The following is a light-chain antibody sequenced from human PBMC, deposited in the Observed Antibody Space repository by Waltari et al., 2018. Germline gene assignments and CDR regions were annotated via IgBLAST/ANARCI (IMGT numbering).Light chain of an antibody. Sequence: EIVLTQSPGTLSLFRGERATLSCRASQSVHNNYLAWYQQKPGHAPRLLIYGASTRATAIPDRFSGSGYGTDFTLTISRLEPEECAVYFCQQYARTPTTFGGGTKVEIK. J-gene: IGKJ4*01. CDR2: GAS. CDR1: QSVHNNY. CDR3: QQYARTPTT. V-gene: IGKV3-20*01.